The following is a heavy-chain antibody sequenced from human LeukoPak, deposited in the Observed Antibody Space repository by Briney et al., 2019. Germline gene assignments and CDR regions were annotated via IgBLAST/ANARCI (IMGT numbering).Heavy chain of an antibody. CDR1: GFTFDDYA. CDR3: AKLRS. Sequence: GGSLRLSCAASGFTFDDYAVHWVRQAPGKGLEWVSGISWNSGSIGYADSVKGRFTISRDNAKNSLYLQMNSLRAEDTAVYYCAKLRSWGQGTLVTVSS. CDR2: ISWNSGSI. V-gene: IGHV3-9*01. D-gene: IGHD4/OR15-4a*01. J-gene: IGHJ4*02.